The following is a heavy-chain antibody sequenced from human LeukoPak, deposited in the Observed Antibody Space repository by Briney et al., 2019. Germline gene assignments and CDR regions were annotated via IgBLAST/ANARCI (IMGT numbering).Heavy chain of an antibody. Sequence: ASLKVSCKASGYTFTGYYMHSVPQAPGQGLEWMGWITPNSGGTNYTQKFQGRVTMTRDTSISTAYTELSRLRSDDTAVYYCARGLSGSYDPYYFDYWGQGTLVTVSS. CDR2: ITPNSGGT. V-gene: IGHV1-2*02. D-gene: IGHD1-26*01. J-gene: IGHJ4*02. CDR1: GYTFTGYY. CDR3: ARGLSGSYDPYYFDY.